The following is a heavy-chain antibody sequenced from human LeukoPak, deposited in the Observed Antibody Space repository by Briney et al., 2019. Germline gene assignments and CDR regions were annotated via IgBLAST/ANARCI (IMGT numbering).Heavy chain of an antibody. J-gene: IGHJ4*02. V-gene: IGHV3-48*03. D-gene: IGHD5-18*01. CDR3: ACSDWRYSYGNFDY. Sequence: GGSLRLSCAASGFTFSSYEMNWVRQAPGKGLEWVSYISSSGSTIYYADSVKGRFTISRHNAKNSLYLQMNSLRAEDTAVYYCACSDWRYSYGNFDYWGQGTLVTVSS. CDR2: ISSSGSTI. CDR1: GFTFSSYE.